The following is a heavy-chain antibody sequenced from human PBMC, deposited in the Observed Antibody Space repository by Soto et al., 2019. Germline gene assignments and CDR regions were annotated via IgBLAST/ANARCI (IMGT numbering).Heavy chain of an antibody. CDR2: ISGSGGST. Sequence: GGSLRLSCAASGFTFSSYAMSWVRQAPGKGLEWVSAISGSGGSTYYADSVKGRFTISRDNSKNTLYLQMNSLRAEDTAVYYCAKDGTIFGVPRLDFDIWGQGTMVTVSS. D-gene: IGHD3-3*01. CDR3: AKDGTIFGVPRLDFDI. CDR1: GFTFSSYA. J-gene: IGHJ3*02. V-gene: IGHV3-23*01.